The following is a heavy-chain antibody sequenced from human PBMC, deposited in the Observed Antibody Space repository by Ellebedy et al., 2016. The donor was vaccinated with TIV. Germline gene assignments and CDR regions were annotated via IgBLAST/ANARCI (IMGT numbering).Heavy chain of an antibody. CDR1: GFTFSGFT. V-gene: IGHV3-21*01. CDR2: ISSSGTYI. J-gene: IGHJ4*02. D-gene: IGHD6-13*01. CDR3: ARPAAAYSSSWYDFDC. Sequence: GESLKISCAASGFTFSGFTMNWVRQAPGKGLEWVSSISSSGTYIHNEDSVKGRFIISRDNAKNSLYLQMNSLRVEDTAIYYCARPAAAYSSSWYDFDCWGQGTLVTVSS.